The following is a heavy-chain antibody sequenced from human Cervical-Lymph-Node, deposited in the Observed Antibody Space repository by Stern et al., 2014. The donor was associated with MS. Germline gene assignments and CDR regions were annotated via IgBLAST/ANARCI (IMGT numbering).Heavy chain of an antibody. CDR1: GYTFTNYD. J-gene: IGHJ4*02. Sequence: QVQLVQSGAEVRKPGASVKVSCKASGYTFTNYDIHWVRQATGQGLEWMGWMNPSSGPPAYAQNFQGRVTMTRDTSISTAYMELSSLRSEDTALYYCARSDYGDWDSWGQGTLVTVSS. D-gene: IGHD4-17*01. CDR3: ARSDYGDWDS. V-gene: IGHV1-8*01. CDR2: MNPSSGPP.